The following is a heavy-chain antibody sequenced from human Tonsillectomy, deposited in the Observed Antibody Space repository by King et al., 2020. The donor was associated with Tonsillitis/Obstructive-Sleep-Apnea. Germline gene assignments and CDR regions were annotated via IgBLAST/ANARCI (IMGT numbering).Heavy chain of an antibody. V-gene: IGHV3-30*01. J-gene: IGHJ5*02. CDR3: ARDTPDCSGGSCYSGWFEP. Sequence: QLVESGGGVVQPGRSLRLSCAASGFTFSSYAMHWVRQAPGKGLEWVAVISYDGSNKYYADSVKGRFTISRDNSKNTLYLQMNSLRAEDTAVYYCARDTPDCSGGSCYSGWFEPWGQGTLVTVSS. CDR2: ISYDGSNK. CDR1: GFTFSSYA. D-gene: IGHD2-15*01.